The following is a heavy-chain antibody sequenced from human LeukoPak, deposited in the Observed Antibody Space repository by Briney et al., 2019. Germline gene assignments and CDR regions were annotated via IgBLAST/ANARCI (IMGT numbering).Heavy chain of an antibody. CDR1: GFTFSNYA. CDR3: AKPLSGGCHYYHYYYGMDV. J-gene: IGHJ6*02. D-gene: IGHD2-15*01. Sequence: PGGSLRLSCAASGFTFSNYALSWVRQAPGKGLEWVSAITGSGGSAYYADSVKGRFTMSRDNSKNTLFLQMNSLRVEDTAIYYCAKPLSGGCHYYHYYYGMDVWGQGTTVTVSS. V-gene: IGHV3-23*01. CDR2: ITGSGGSA.